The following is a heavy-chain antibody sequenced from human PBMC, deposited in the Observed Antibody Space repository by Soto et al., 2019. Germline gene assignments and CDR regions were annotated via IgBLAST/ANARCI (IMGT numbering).Heavy chain of an antibody. V-gene: IGHV3-21*01. D-gene: IGHD6-6*01. CDR1: GFTFSSYS. CDR2: ISSSSSYI. J-gene: IGHJ4*02. Sequence: GGSLRLSCAASGFTFSSYSMNWVRQAPGKGLEWVSSISSSSSYIYYADSVKGRFTISRDNAKNSLYLQMNSLRAGDTAVYYCARKLAARPLLDWGQGTLVTVSS. CDR3: ARKLAARPLLD.